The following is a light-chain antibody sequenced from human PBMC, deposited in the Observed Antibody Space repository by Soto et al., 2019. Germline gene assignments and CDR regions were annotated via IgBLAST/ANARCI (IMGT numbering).Light chain of an antibody. Sequence: QSALTQPPSASGSPGQSVTISCTGTSSDVGGYNYVSWYQQHPGKAPKLMIYEVSKRPSGVPDRFSGSKSGNTASLTVSGIHAEDEADYYCSSYAGSNNWVVFGGGTKVTVL. CDR2: EVS. J-gene: IGLJ2*01. V-gene: IGLV2-8*01. CDR1: SSDVGGYNY. CDR3: SSYAGSNNWVV.